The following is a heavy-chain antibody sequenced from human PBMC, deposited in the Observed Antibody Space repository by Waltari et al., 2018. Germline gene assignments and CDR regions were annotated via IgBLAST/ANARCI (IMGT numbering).Heavy chain of an antibody. J-gene: IGHJ4*02. CDR2: IYHSGST. V-gene: IGHV4-30-2*01. Sequence: QLQLQESGSGLVKPSQTLSLTCAVSGGSISRGGYSWSWIRQPPGKGLEWIGYIYHSGSTYYNPSLKSRVTISVDRSKNQFSLKLSSVTAADTAVYYCARVARQLDRKDYFDYWGQGTLVTVSS. CDR1: GGSISRGGYS. D-gene: IGHD6-6*01. CDR3: ARVARQLDRKDYFDY.